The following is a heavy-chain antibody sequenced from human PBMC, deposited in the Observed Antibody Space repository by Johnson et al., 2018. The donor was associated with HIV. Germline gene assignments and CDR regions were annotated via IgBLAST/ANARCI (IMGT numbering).Heavy chain of an antibody. CDR1: GFSFSDYY. D-gene: IGHD2-15*01. J-gene: IGHJ3*02. CDR2: MSSSGSTI. CDR3: ARSKDCSGGSCPDGFDI. V-gene: IGHV3-11*04. Sequence: VQLVESGGGLVKPGGSLRLSCAASGFSFSDYYMSWIRQAPGKGLEWISYMSSSGSTIYHAESVKGRFTISRDNAKNSLYLQMNSLRVEDTAVYYCARSKDCSGGSCPDGFDIWGQGTMVIVS.